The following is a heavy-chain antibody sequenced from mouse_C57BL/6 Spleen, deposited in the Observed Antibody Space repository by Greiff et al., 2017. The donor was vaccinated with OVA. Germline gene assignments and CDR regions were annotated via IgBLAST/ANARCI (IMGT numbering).Heavy chain of an antibody. Sequence: VHLVESGAELVRPGASVKLSCKASGYTFTDYYINWVKQRPGQGLEWIARIYPGSGNTYYNEKFKGKATLTAEKSSNTAYIQLSSLTSEDSAVYFCARSGLWAYWYFDVWGTGTTVTVSS. CDR3: ARSGLWAYWYFDV. CDR1: GYTFTDYY. D-gene: IGHD1-1*02. V-gene: IGHV1-76*01. J-gene: IGHJ1*03. CDR2: IYPGSGNT.